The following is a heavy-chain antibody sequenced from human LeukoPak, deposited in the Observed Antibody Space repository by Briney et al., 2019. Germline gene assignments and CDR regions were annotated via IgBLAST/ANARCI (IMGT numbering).Heavy chain of an antibody. CDR2: ISYDGSNK. J-gene: IGHJ4*02. V-gene: IGHV3-30*18. D-gene: IGHD4-11*01. CDR3: AKDRYDYSNYQDY. CDR1: GFTFSSYG. Sequence: GGSLRLSCAASGFTFSSYGMHWVRQAPGKGLEWVAVISYDGSNKYYADSVKGRFTISRDNSKNTLYLQMNSLRAEDTAVYYCAKDRYDYSNYQDYWGQGTLVTVSS.